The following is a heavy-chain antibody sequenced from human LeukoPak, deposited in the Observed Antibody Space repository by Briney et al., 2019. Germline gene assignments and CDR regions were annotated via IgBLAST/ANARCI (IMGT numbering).Heavy chain of an antibody. CDR3: ARVGRRSRAVDY. CDR1: GASISYYY. V-gene: IGHV4-59*01. Sequence: PSETLSLTCTVPGASISYYYCSSVRQPPGNGLEWLGYIDYSGTTNYNPSLKSRVTISLDTSKNQFSLKLSSVTAADTAVYYCARVGRRSRAVDYWGQGNLVTVSS. CDR2: IDYSGTT. D-gene: IGHD2-15*01. J-gene: IGHJ4*02.